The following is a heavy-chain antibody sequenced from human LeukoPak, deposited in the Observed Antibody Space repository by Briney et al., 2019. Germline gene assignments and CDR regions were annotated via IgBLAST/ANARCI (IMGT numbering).Heavy chain of an antibody. D-gene: IGHD3-22*01. Sequence: TGGSLRLSCAASGFTVSTNYMSWVRQAPGKGLEWVSVIYSGGSTYYADSVKGRFTISRDDSKNMLYLQMNSLRAEDTAVYYCARGSAYSHWGQGTLVTVSS. J-gene: IGHJ4*02. CDR3: ARGSAYSH. CDR1: GFTVSTNY. V-gene: IGHV3-66*02. CDR2: IYSGGST.